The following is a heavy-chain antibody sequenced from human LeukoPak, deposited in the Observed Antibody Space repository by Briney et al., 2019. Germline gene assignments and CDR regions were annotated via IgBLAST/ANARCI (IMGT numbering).Heavy chain of an antibody. CDR3: ARADRLDGGPYLIGP. D-gene: IGHD2-21*01. J-gene: IGHJ5*02. V-gene: IGHV1-2*02. Sequence: ASVKVSCKTSGYSFTDYYMHWVRQAPGQGLEWMGWINPSSGGTSSAQKFQGRVTMTRDTSITTVYMEVSWLTSDDTAIYYCARADRLDGGPYLIGPWGQGTLVTVSS. CDR1: GYSFTDYY. CDR2: INPSSGGT.